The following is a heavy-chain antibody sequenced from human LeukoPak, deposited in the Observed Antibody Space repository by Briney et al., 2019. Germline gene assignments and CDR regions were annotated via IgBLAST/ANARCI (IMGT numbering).Heavy chain of an antibody. D-gene: IGHD2-15*01. CDR3: AREDSPSYYYYYMDV. CDR1: GFTFSSYW. J-gene: IGHJ6*03. CDR2: IKQDGSEK. V-gene: IGHV3-7*01. Sequence: GGSLRLSCAASGFTFSSYWMSWVRQAPGKGLEWVANIKQDGSEKYYVDSVKGRFTISRDNAKNSLYLQMNSLRAEDTAVYYCAREDSPSYYYYYMDVWGKGTTVTVSS.